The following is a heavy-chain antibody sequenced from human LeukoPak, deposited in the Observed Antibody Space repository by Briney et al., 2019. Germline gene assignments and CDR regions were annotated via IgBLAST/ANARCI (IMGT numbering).Heavy chain of an antibody. J-gene: IGHJ3*02. CDR1: GGTFSSYA. D-gene: IGHD2-15*01. V-gene: IGHV1-69*05. CDR2: IIPIFGTA. Sequence: SVKVSCKACGGTFSSYAISWVRQAPGQGLEWMGGIIPIFGTANYAQKFQGRVTITTDESTSTAYMELSSLRSEDTAVYYCARESLRVVAATIGPRGAFDIWGQGTMVTVSS. CDR3: ARESLRVVAATIGPRGAFDI.